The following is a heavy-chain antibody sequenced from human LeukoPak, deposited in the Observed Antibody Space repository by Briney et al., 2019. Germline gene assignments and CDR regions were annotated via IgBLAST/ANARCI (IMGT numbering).Heavy chain of an antibody. CDR1: GTSVNNYY. Sequence: PSETLSLTCIVSGTSVNNYYWSWIRQPAGKGLEWIGRIYSSGSTNYNLSLTSRVSISVDKSKNQVSLKLESVTAADTAVYYCASERVGYDTSGRGPRFDSWGQGTLVTVSS. CDR3: ASERVGYDTSGRGPRFDS. V-gene: IGHV4-4*07. J-gene: IGHJ4*02. D-gene: IGHD3-22*01. CDR2: IYSSGST.